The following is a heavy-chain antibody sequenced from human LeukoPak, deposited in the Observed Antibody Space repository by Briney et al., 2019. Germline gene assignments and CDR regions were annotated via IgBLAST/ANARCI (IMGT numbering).Heavy chain of an antibody. CDR3: AKDGDYDILTGYYNPYYFDY. V-gene: IGHV3-23*01. CDR2: ISGSGGST. Sequence: GGSLRLSCAASGFTFSSYAMSWVRQAPGKGLEWVSAISGSGGSTYYADSVKGRFTISRDDSKNTLYLQMNSLRAEDTAVYYCAKDGDYDILTGYYNPYYFDYWGQGTLVTVSS. D-gene: IGHD3-9*01. J-gene: IGHJ4*02. CDR1: GFTFSSYA.